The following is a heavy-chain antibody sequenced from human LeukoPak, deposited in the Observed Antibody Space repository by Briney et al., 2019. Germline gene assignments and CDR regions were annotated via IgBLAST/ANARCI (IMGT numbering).Heavy chain of an antibody. CDR2: INPSGGST. CDR1: GYTFTSYY. J-gene: IGHJ5*02. D-gene: IGHD2-2*02. CDR3: ARALGYCSSTSCYNDKPTNNWFDP. Sequence: ASVKVSCKASGYTFTSYYMHWVRQAPGQGREWMGIINPSGGSTSYAQKFQGRVTMTRDMSTSTVYMELSSLRSEDTAVYYCARALGYCSSTSCYNDKPTNNWFDPWGQGTLVTVSS. V-gene: IGHV1-46*01.